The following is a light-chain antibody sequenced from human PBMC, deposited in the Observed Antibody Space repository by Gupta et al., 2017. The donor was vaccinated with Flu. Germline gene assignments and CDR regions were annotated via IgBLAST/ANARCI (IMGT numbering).Light chain of an antibody. CDR2: AAS. J-gene: IGKJ3*01. CDR1: QASSNR. V-gene: IGKV1-27*01. Sequence: PSSLSASKGDTVTITCRASQASSNRLSWYQHIPGKVPKLLIYAASTLQSGVPSRFSGSGSGTQFTLTISSLQPEDVATYYCQSYDGAPFTFGPGTQLNLK. CDR3: QSYDGAPFT.